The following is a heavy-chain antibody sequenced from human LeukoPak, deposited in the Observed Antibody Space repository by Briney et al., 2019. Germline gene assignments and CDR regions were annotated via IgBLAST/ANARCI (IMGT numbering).Heavy chain of an antibody. CDR3: TTDRDSGSYCLLDY. D-gene: IGHD1-26*01. CDR2: IKSKTDGGTT. J-gene: IGHJ4*02. CDR1: GFTFTNAC. Sequence: GGSLRLSCAASGFTFTNACMSWVRQAPGKWLEWVGRIKSKTDGGTTDYAATVKGRFTISRDDSKNTLYLQMNSLKTEDKAVYYCTTDRDSGSYCLLDYWGQGTLVTVSS. V-gene: IGHV3-15*01.